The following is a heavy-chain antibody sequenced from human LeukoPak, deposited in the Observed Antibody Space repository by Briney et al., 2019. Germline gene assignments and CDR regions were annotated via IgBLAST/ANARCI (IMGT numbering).Heavy chain of an antibody. Sequence: GGSLRLSCAASGFTFSSYAMSWVRQAPGKGLEYVSAISSNGGSTYYANSVKGRFTISRDNSKNTLYLQMGSLRAEDMAVYYCARDSTVTGADYWGQGTLVTVSS. CDR3: ARDSTVTGADY. J-gene: IGHJ4*02. V-gene: IGHV3-64*01. CDR2: ISSNGGST. D-gene: IGHD4-17*01. CDR1: GFTFSSYA.